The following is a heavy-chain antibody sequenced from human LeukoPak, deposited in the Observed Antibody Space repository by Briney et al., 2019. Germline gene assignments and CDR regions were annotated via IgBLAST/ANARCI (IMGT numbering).Heavy chain of an antibody. Sequence: GGSLRLSCAASGFTFSSYWMSWVRQAPGKGLEWVANIKQDGSEKYYVDSVKGRFTISRNNAKNSLYLQMNSLRAEDTAVYYCARDFRVEHIVVVPAAMPANSSSWPLDYWGQGTLVTVSS. D-gene: IGHD2-2*01. J-gene: IGHJ4*02. CDR2: IKQDGSEK. CDR1: GFTFSSYW. CDR3: ARDFRVEHIVVVPAAMPANSSSWPLDY. V-gene: IGHV3-7*01.